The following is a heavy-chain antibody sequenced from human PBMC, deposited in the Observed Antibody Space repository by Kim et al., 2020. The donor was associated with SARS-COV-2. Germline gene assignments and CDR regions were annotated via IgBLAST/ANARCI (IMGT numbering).Heavy chain of an antibody. D-gene: IGHD1-26*01. CDR3: ARHFGPVNVGATTADY. V-gene: IGHV5-10-1*01. Sequence: GESLKISCKGSGYSFTSYWISWVRQMPGKGLEWMGRIDPSDSYTNYSPSFQGHVTISADKSISTAYLQWSSLKASDTAMYYCARHFGPVNVGATTADYWGQGTLVTVSS. J-gene: IGHJ4*02. CDR1: GYSFTSYW. CDR2: IDPSDSYT.